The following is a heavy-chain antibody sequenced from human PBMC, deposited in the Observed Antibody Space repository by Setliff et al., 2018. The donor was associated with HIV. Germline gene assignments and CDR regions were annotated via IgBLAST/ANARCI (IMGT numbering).Heavy chain of an antibody. V-gene: IGHV1-69*04. D-gene: IGHD6-19*01. CDR1: GGTFSGYA. CDR3: ARDRLNVYSSGHAFDI. CDR2: IIPNVGVV. Sequence: GASVKVSCKASGGTFSGYAINWVRQAPGQGLEWLGNIIPNVGVVYYAQRFQGRVTITADESTSTAYMELRTLRSEDTAVYYCARDRLNVYSSGHAFDIWGQGTMVTVSS. J-gene: IGHJ3*02.